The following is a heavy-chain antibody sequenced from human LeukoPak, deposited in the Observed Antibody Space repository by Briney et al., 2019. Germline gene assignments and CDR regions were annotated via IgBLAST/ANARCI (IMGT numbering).Heavy chain of an antibody. V-gene: IGHV3-7*03. CDR3: ARPDYDILTGYYLTLHFDY. Sequence: PGGSLRLSCAASGFTFSSYWMSWVRQAPGKGLEWVANIKQDGSEKYYVDSVKGRFTISRDNSKNTLYLQMNSLRAEDTAVYYCARPDYDILTGYYLTLHFDYWGQGTLVTVSS. D-gene: IGHD3-9*01. CDR2: IKQDGSEK. CDR1: GFTFSSYW. J-gene: IGHJ4*02.